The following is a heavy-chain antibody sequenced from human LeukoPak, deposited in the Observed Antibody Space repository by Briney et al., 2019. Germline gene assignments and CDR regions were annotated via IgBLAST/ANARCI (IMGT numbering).Heavy chain of an antibody. V-gene: IGHV1-18*01. D-gene: IGHD6-19*01. CDR2: ISAYNGST. Sequence: ASVKVSCKASGYTFTSYGISWVRQAPGQGLEWMGWISAYNGSTNYAQKLQGRVTMTTDTSTSTAYMELRSLRSDDTAVYYCARAPQYSSGWYPSDYWGQGTLVTVSS. CDR1: GYTFTSYG. J-gene: IGHJ4*02. CDR3: ARAPQYSSGWYPSDY.